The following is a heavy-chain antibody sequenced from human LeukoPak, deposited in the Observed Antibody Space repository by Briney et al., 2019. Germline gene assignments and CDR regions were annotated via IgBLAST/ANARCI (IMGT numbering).Heavy chain of an antibody. CDR3: ARGVYDDYDY. D-gene: IGHD4-17*01. CDR2: VSVSGGST. CDR1: GFTFSSYA. V-gene: IGHV3-23*01. Sequence: HSGGSLRLSCAASGFTFSSYAMSWVRQAPGKGLEWVSAVSVSGGSTYYADSVKGRLTISRDNSKNTLYLQMDSLRAGDTAVYYCARGVYDDYDYWGQGALVTVSS. J-gene: IGHJ4*02.